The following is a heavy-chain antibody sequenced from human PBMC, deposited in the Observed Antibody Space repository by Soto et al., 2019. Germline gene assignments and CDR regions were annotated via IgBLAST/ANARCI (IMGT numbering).Heavy chain of an antibody. J-gene: IGHJ4*02. D-gene: IGHD3-3*01. CDR2: FYYSGST. CDR1: GGSIGTYY. Sequence: SETLSLTCTVSGGSIGTYYWSWIRQPPGKGLEWIGYFYYSGSTNYNPSLKSRVTISVDTSKNQFSLKLSSVTAADTAVYYCARGGWRHIDYWGQGTLVTVS. V-gene: IGHV4-59*08. CDR3: ARGGWRHIDY.